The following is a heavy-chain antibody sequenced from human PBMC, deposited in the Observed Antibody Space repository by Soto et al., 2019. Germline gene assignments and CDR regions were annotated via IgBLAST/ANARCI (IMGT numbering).Heavy chain of an antibody. J-gene: IGHJ5*02. Sequence: SETLSLTCTVSGGSISNYYWSWIRQPPGRGLEWIGHIFYSGSTNYNPALKSRVTISVDTSKSQFSLKLSSVTAADTAVYYCARELRFLEWLSLDPWGQGTLVTVSS. CDR1: GGSISNYY. CDR2: IFYSGST. V-gene: IGHV4-59*01. D-gene: IGHD3-3*01. CDR3: ARELRFLEWLSLDP.